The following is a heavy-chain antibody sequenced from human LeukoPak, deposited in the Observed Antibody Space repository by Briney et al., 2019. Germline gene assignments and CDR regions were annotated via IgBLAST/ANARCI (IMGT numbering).Heavy chain of an antibody. Sequence: SQTLSLTCTVSGGSISSGGYYWSWIRQHPGKGLEWIGYIYYSGSTYYNPSLKSRVTISVDTSKNQFSLKLSSVTAADTAVYYCARNYYDSSGYRPFDYWGQGTLVTVSS. CDR3: ARNYYDSSGYRPFDY. CDR2: IYYSGST. V-gene: IGHV4-31*03. CDR1: GGSISSGGYY. D-gene: IGHD3-22*01. J-gene: IGHJ4*02.